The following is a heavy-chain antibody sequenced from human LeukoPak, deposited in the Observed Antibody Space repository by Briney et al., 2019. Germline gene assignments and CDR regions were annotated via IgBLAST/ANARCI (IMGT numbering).Heavy chain of an antibody. J-gene: IGHJ4*02. CDR3: ARTTTFGPHFDY. CDR1: GFTVSSNY. V-gene: IGHV3-66*01. D-gene: IGHD1-1*01. Sequence: GGSLRLSCAASGFTVSSNYMSWVRQAPGKGLEWVSVIYSGGTTYYADSVKGRFTISRDNSKNTLYLQMNSLRAEDTAVYHCARTTTFGPHFDYWGQGTLVTVSS. CDR2: IYSGGTT.